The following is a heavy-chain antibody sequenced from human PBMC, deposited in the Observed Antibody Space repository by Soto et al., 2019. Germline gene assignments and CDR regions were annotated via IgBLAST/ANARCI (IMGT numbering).Heavy chain of an antibody. J-gene: IGHJ5*02. CDR3: ARDVGVTIFGVVKENWFDP. CDR2: IYYSGST. CDR1: GGSISSYY. V-gene: IGHV4-59*01. D-gene: IGHD3-3*01. Sequence: SETLSLTCTVSGGSISSYYWSWIRQPPGKGLEWIGYIYYSGSTNYNPSLKSRVTISVDTSKNQFSLKLSSVTAADTAVYYCARDVGVTIFGVVKENWFDPWGQGTLVTVSS.